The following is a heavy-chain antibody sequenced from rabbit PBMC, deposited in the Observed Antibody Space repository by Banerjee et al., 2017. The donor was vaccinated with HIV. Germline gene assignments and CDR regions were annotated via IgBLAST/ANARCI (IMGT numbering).Heavy chain of an antibody. CDR1: GFSFSNYYY. CDR3: ARDGGYADYGYALNL. D-gene: IGHD6-1*01. V-gene: IGHV1S40*01. J-gene: IGHJ4*01. Sequence: QSLEESGGDLVKPGASLTLTCTASGFSFSNYYYMSWVRQAPGKGLEWIACIDAGSSGRTAYANWAKGRFTISKTSSTTVTLQMTSLTAADTATYFCARDGGYADYGYALNLWGPGTLVTVS. CDR2: IDAGSSGRT.